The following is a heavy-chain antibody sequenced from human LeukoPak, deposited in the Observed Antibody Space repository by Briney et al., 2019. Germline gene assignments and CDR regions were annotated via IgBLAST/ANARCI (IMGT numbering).Heavy chain of an antibody. Sequence: PSETLSLTCTVSGGSISSSSYYWGWIRQPPGKGLEWIGSIYYSGSTYYNPSLKSRVTTSVDTSKNQFSLKLSSVTAADTAVYYCARRVAAPSGGWFDPWGQGTLVTVSS. CDR3: ARRVAAPSGGWFDP. J-gene: IGHJ5*02. V-gene: IGHV4-39*01. D-gene: IGHD6-6*01. CDR2: IYYSGST. CDR1: GGSISSSSYY.